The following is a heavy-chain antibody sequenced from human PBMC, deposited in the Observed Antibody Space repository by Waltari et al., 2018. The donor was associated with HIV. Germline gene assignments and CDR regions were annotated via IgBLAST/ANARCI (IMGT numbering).Heavy chain of an antibody. Sequence: EEYLVESGGDVIKPGGCLRLSCSASGFTFSDAWMTWLREAPGKGPECVVRIKNKTVDRTIDFPAAVKSKFTISNEDSKNTLFLQMNSLKTEDTAVYYCATVDGYGSGSYLDYWGQGTLLTVSS. CDR2: IKNKTVDRTI. V-gene: IGHV3-15*01. CDR3: ATVDGYGSGSYLDY. CDR1: GFTFSDAW. J-gene: IGHJ4*02. D-gene: IGHD3-10*01.